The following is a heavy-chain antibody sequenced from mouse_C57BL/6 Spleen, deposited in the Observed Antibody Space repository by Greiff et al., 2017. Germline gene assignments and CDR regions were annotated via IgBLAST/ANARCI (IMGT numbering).Heavy chain of an antibody. V-gene: IGHV1-19*01. CDR2: INPYNGGT. J-gene: IGHJ3*01. Sequence: VQLQQSGPVLVKPGASVKMSCKASGYTFTDYYMNWVKQSPGKSLEWIGVINPYNGGTSYNQKFKGKATLTVDKSSSTAYMELNSLTSEDSAVYYCARDYYGSSYPWFAYWGQGTLVTVSA. CDR1: GYTFTDYY. CDR3: ARDYYGSSYPWFAY. D-gene: IGHD1-1*01.